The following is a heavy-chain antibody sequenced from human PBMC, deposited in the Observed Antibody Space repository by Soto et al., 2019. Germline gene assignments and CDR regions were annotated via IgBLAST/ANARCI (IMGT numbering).Heavy chain of an antibody. CDR3: ARTRMIESWIDY. Sequence: SETLSLTCDVSGDSNSTYYWSWIRQPPGKGLEWIGYVYYSGSTLYNPSLESRVTLSIDMSKKQVSLKLNSVIAADTAVYYCARTRMIESWIDYWGHGTLVTVSS. CDR1: GDSNSTYY. CDR2: VYYSGST. J-gene: IGHJ4*01. V-gene: IGHV4-59*01. D-gene: IGHD2-21*01.